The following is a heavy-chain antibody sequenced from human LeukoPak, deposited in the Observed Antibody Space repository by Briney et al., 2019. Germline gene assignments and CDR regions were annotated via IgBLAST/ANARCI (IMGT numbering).Heavy chain of an antibody. D-gene: IGHD3-22*01. CDR3: ASENNYYDSSGYYLNLDY. CDR2: IYYSGST. V-gene: IGHV4-39*01. CDR1: GGSISSSSYY. J-gene: IGHJ4*02. Sequence: PSETLSLTCTVSGGSISSSSYYWGWIRQPPGKGLEWIGSIYYSGSTYYNPSLKSRVTISVDTSKNQFSLKLSSVTAADTAVYYCASENNYYDSSGYYLNLDYWGQGTLVTVSS.